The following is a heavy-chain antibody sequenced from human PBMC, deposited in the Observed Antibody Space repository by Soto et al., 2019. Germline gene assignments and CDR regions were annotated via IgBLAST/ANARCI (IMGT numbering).Heavy chain of an antibody. D-gene: IGHD5-12*01. J-gene: IGHJ6*02. CDR1: GYNFTGYY. CDR3: ARGGYVSDGMDV. V-gene: IGHV1-2*04. CDR2: INPNSGGT. Sequence: ALVKLSCKASGYNFTGYYMHWVRQAPGQGLEWMGWINPNSGGTNYAQKFQGWVTMTRDTSISTAYMELSRLRSDDTAVYYCARGGYVSDGMDVWGHGTTVTVSS.